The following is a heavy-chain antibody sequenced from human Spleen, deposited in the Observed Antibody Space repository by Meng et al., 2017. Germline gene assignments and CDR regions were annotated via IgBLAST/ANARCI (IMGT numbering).Heavy chain of an antibody. CDR1: GGSISSASYY. D-gene: IGHD6-19*01. J-gene: IGHJ4*02. V-gene: IGHV4-61*02. Sequence: LRLSCTVSGGSISSASYYWSWIRQPAGKGLEWIGRIYTSGSTNYNPSLKSRVTMSLDTSKNQFSLKLNSVTAADTAVYYCARDRIVSWSGWYGDFDYWGQGTLVTVSS. CDR3: ARDRIVSWSGWYGDFDY. CDR2: IYTSGST.